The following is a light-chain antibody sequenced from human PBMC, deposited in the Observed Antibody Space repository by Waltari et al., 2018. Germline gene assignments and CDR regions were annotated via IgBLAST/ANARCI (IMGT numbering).Light chain of an antibody. V-gene: IGKV3-15*01. J-gene: IGKJ2*01. CDR3: QQYNNWPPYT. CDR2: GAS. Sequence: EIVMTQSPATLSVSPGERATPPCRASQRLNTTLAWYQQKPGQAPRPLIYGASTRATGIPARFSGHGSGTDFTLTISSLQSEDFALYYCQQYNNWPPYTFAQGTKLEIK. CDR1: QRLNTT.